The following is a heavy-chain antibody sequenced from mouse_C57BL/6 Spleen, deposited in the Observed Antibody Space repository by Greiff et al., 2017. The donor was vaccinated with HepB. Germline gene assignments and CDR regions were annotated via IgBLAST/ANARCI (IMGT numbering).Heavy chain of an antibody. CDR1: GFSLTSYG. CDR3: ARNGGDYYGSSFSWFAY. CDR2: IWSGGST. J-gene: IGHJ3*01. V-gene: IGHV2-2*01. D-gene: IGHD1-1*01. Sequence: VQLQQSGPGLVQPSQSLSITCTVSGFSLTSYGVHWVRQSPGKGLEWLGVIWSGGSTDYNAAFISRLSISKDNSKSQVFFKMNSLQADDTAIYYCARNGGDYYGSSFSWFAYWGQGTLVTVSA.